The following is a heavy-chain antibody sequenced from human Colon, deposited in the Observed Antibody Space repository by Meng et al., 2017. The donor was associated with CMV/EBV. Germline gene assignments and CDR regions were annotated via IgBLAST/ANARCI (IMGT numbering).Heavy chain of an antibody. V-gene: IGHV3-53*01. Sequence: GESLKISCAASGFSVSTKYMTWVRQAPGKGLEWMSLIYRGGDTHYADSVKGRFTISRDSSKNTLYLQMNDLRVEDTAVYYCATFVIFGGVIDSWGQGTLVTVSS. CDR3: ATFVIFGGVIDS. D-gene: IGHD3-10*01. CDR2: IYRGGDT. J-gene: IGHJ4*02. CDR1: GFSVSTKY.